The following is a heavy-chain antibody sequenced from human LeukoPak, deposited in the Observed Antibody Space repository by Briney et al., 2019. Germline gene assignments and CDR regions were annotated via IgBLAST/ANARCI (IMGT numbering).Heavy chain of an antibody. V-gene: IGHV4-61*01. CDR3: ARALSGGYFDWLFDY. CDR1: GGSVSSGSYY. CDR2: IYYSGST. D-gene: IGHD3-9*01. Sequence: SETLSLTCTVSGGSVSSGSYYWSWIRQPPGKGLEWIGYIYYSGSTNYNPSLKSRVTISVDTSKNQFSLKLSSVTAADTAVYYCARALSGGYFDWLFDYWGQGTLVTVSS. J-gene: IGHJ4*02.